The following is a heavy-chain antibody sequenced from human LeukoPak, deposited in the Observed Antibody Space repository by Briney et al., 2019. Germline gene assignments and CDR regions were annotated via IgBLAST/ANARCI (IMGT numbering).Heavy chain of an antibody. Sequence: ASQTLSLTCAISGDSVSSNSAAWNWIRQSPSRGLEWLGRTYYRSKWYNDYAVSVKSRITISPDTSKNQFSLQLNSVTPEDTAVHYCARGVGDDTRYYYYGMDVWGQGTTVTVSS. D-gene: IGHD3-16*01. CDR1: GDSVSSNSAA. J-gene: IGHJ6*02. V-gene: IGHV6-1*01. CDR2: TYYRSKWYN. CDR3: ARGVGDDTRYYYYGMDV.